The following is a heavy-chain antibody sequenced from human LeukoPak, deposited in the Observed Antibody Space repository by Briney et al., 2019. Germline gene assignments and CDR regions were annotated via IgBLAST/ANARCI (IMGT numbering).Heavy chain of an antibody. J-gene: IGHJ4*02. V-gene: IGHV3-30*04. CDR2: ISYDGSNK. CDR3: AREELGYCSSTSCYRGENFDY. CDR1: GFTFSSYA. D-gene: IGHD2-2*02. Sequence: AGGSLRLSCAASGFTFSSYAMHWVRQAPGKGLEWVAVISYDGSNKYYADSVKGRFTISRDNSKNTLYLQMNSLRAEDTAVYYCAREELGYCSSTSCYRGENFDYWGQGALVTVSS.